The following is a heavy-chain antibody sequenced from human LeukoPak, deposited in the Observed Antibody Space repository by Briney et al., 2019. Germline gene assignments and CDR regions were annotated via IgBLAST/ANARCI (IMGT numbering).Heavy chain of an antibody. V-gene: IGHV1-18*04. CDR2: ISAYNGNT. Sequence: ASVTVSCKASGYTFTSYYMHWVRQAPGQGLEWMGWISAYNGNTNYAQKLQGRVTMTTDTSTSTAYMELRSLRSDDTAVYYCARDYYDSSGYDAFDIWGQGTMVTVSS. CDR3: ARDYYDSSGYDAFDI. CDR1: GYTFTSYY. D-gene: IGHD3-22*01. J-gene: IGHJ3*02.